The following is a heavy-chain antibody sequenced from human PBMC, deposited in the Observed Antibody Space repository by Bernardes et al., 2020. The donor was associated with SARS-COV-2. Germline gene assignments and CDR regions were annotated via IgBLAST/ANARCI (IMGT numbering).Heavy chain of an antibody. J-gene: IGHJ4*02. CDR1: GGSISSRSYY. Sequence: EPMALTCTVSGGSISSRSYYWGWIRHPPGKGLEWIGSIYYSGSTYYNPSLKSRVTISVDTSKNQFSLKLSSVTAADTALYYCAKADSEMVAAHYWGQGTLVTVSS. CDR2: IYYSGST. D-gene: IGHD2-15*01. V-gene: IGHV4-39*01. CDR3: AKADSEMVAAHY.